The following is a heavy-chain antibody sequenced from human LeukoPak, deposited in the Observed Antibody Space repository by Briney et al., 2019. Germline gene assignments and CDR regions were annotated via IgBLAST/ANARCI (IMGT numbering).Heavy chain of an antibody. CDR2: ISAYNGNT. D-gene: IGHD3-9*01. J-gene: IGHJ4*02. Sequence: ASVKVSCKASGYTFTSYGISWVRQAPGQGLEWMGWISAYNGNTNYAQKLQGRVTMTTDTSTSTAYMELRSLRSDDTAVYYCARGVGYYDILTGYYRESYSDYWGQGTLATVSS. CDR3: ARGVGYYDILTGYYRESYSDY. CDR1: GYTFTSYG. V-gene: IGHV1-18*04.